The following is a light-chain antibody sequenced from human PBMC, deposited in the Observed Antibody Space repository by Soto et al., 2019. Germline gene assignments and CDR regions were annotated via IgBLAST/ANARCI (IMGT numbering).Light chain of an antibody. J-gene: IGKJ1*01. CDR2: DAS. Sequence: DIHITHSPSTLSSSVLDIFTITCRASQSVSNWLAWYQQKPGKAPNLLIYDASSLESGVPSRFSGSGSGTEFTLTISSLQPDDFATYSCQQYTPNSRTFGQGTKVDIK. CDR3: QQYTPNSRT. V-gene: IGKV1-5*01. CDR1: QSVSNW.